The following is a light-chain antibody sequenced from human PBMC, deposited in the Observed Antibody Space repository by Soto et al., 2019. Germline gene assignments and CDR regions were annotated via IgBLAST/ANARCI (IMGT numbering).Light chain of an antibody. CDR2: GAS. CDR1: QSVYRSY. Sequence: EIVLTQSPATLSLSPGERATLSCRASQSVYRSYLAWYQQKPGQAPRLLIYGASSRATGIPDRFSGSGSGTDFTLTISRLEPEDFAVYSCQQYCTSPPTFGGGTKVEIK. CDR3: QQYCTSPPT. J-gene: IGKJ4*01. V-gene: IGKV3-20*01.